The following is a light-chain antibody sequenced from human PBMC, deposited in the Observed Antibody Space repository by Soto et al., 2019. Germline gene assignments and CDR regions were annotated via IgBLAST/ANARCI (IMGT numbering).Light chain of an antibody. J-gene: IGKJ2*01. CDR3: QQYAGSSYT. Sequence: EIVLTQSPGTLSLSPGERATLSCRASQSVSSNYLVWYQQKTGQAPRPLIYGASTRATGIPDRFSGSGSGTDFTLTISRLEPEAFVVYYCQQYAGSSYTFGQGTKLEIK. CDR2: GAS. CDR1: QSVSSNY. V-gene: IGKV3-20*01.